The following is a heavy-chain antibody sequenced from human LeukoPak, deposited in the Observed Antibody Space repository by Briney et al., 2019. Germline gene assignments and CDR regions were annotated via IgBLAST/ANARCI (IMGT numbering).Heavy chain of an antibody. CDR3: AKEPSGDYVGYFQH. V-gene: IGHV3-30*18. CDR2: ISYDGSNK. D-gene: IGHD4-17*01. Sequence: GRSLRLSCAASGFTFSSYGMHWVRQAPGKGLEWVAVISYDGSNKYYADSVKGRFTISRDNSKNTLYLQMNSLRAEDTAVYYCAKEPSGDYVGYFQHWGQGTLVTVSS. CDR1: GFTFSSYG. J-gene: IGHJ1*01.